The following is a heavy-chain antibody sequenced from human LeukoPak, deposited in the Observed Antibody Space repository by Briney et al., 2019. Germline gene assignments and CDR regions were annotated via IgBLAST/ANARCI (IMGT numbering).Heavy chain of an antibody. CDR2: VYYSGST. Sequence: PSETLSVTCTGPGGAISSYYWSWIRRPPGKGLEWMGYVYYSGSTNYNPSLMSRVTRSVDTSTNRCCLKLSSLAAASTPPYSLARGMWRWLRKFDYWGQGTLVPVSS. CDR3: ARGMWRWLRKFDY. CDR1: GGAISSYY. V-gene: IGHV4-59*01. D-gene: IGHD5-24*01. J-gene: IGHJ4*02.